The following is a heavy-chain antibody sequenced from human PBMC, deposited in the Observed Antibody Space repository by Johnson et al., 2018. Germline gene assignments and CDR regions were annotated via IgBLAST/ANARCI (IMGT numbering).Heavy chain of an antibody. J-gene: IGHJ3*02. CDR3: AKDRRGAWGVRGVLLLNTFDI. D-gene: IGHD3-10*01. CDR1: GFTFEDYA. Sequence: EVRLVESGGGLVQPGKSLRLSCAGSGFTFEDYAMHWVRQAPGKGLEWVSGINWNSGRIDYADSVKGRFTSSRDKAKNALYLQMKSLRTEETALYYCAKDRRGAWGVRGVLLLNTFDIWGQGTMVTVSS. CDR2: INWNSGRI. V-gene: IGHV3-9*01.